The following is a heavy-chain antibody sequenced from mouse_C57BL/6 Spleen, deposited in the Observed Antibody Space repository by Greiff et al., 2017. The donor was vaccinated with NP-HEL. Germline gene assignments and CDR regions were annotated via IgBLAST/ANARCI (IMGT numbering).Heavy chain of an antibody. Sequence: EVMLVESGGGLVKPGGSLKLSCAASGFTFSDYGMHWVRQAPEKGLEWVAYISSGSSTIYYADTVKGRFTISRDNAKNTLFLQMTSLRSEDTAMYYCARDDYDAYYFDYWGQGTTLTVSS. CDR1: GFTFSDYG. CDR2: ISSGSSTI. V-gene: IGHV5-17*01. CDR3: ARDDYDAYYFDY. J-gene: IGHJ2*01. D-gene: IGHD2-4*01.